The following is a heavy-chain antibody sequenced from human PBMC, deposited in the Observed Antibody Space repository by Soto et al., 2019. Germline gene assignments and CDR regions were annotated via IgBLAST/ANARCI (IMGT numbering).Heavy chain of an antibody. CDR3: ARDKFGDYAVDS. CDR1: GFTFSSYS. Sequence: PGGSLRLSCAASGFTFSSYSMNWVRQAPGKGLEWVSYISSTSSTIYYADSVKGRFTISRDNAKSSLYLQMNSLRAEDTAVYYCARDKFGDYAVDSWGQGTLVTVSS. J-gene: IGHJ5*01. D-gene: IGHD4-17*01. CDR2: ISSTSSTI. V-gene: IGHV3-48*01.